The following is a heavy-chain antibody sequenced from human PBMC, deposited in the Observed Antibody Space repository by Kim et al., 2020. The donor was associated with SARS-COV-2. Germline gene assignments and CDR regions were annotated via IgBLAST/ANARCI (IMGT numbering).Heavy chain of an antibody. V-gene: IGHV3-30*01. Sequence: DSVKGRFTISRDNSKNTLYLQMNSLRAEDTAVYYCARQPLWFGELLAFDIWGQGTMVTVSS. D-gene: IGHD3-10*01. J-gene: IGHJ3*02. CDR3: ARQPLWFGELLAFDI.